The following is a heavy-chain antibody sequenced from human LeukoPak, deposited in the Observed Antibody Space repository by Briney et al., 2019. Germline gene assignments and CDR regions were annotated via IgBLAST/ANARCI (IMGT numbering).Heavy chain of an antibody. CDR2: INSDSIYI. J-gene: IGHJ5*02. V-gene: IGHV3-21*01. CDR3: ARDWSGNWFDP. Sequence: GGSLRLSCAASGFSFSTYSMNWVRQAPGKGLEWVSSINSDSIYIYYGDSVRGRFTVSRDNVKNTLYLQMNSLRAEDTAVYYCARDWSGNWFDPWGQGTLVTVSS. CDR1: GFSFSTYS.